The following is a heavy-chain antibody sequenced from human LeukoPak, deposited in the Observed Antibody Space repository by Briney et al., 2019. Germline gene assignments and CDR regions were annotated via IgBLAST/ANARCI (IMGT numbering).Heavy chain of an antibody. D-gene: IGHD3-22*01. CDR3: ARGANYYDSSGYLFDTDY. Sequence: NSGGTNYAQKFQGRVTMTRDTSISTAYMELSRLRSDDTAVYYCARGANYYDSSGYLFDTDYWGQGTLVTVSS. V-gene: IGHV1-2*02. CDR2: NSGGT. J-gene: IGHJ4*02.